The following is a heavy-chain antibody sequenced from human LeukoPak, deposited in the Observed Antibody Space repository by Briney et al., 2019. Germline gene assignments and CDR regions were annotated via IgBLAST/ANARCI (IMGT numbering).Heavy chain of an antibody. CDR2: ISYSGST. CDR1: GGSISNYY. CDR3: ASPVYYYDSSAKPFDI. Sequence: SETLSLTCTVSGGSISNYYWSWIRQPPGKGLEWIGYISYSGSTNHNPSLKSRVTISVDTSKNQFSLRLSSVTAADTAVYYCASPVYYYDSSAKPFDIWGQGTMVTVSS. J-gene: IGHJ3*02. D-gene: IGHD3-22*01. V-gene: IGHV4-59*01.